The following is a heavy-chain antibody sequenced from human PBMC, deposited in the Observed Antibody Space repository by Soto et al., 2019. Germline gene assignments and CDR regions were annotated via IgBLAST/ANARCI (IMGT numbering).Heavy chain of an antibody. CDR3: ARIDYDYYYGMDV. J-gene: IGHJ6*02. CDR2: IYYSGST. Sequence: SETLSLTCTVSGGSISSSSYYWGWIRQPPGKGLEWIGSIYYSGSTYYNPSLKSRVTISVDTSKNQFSLKLISVTAADTAVYYCARIDYDYYYGMDVWGQGTTVTVSS. V-gene: IGHV4-39*01. CDR1: GGSISSSSYY.